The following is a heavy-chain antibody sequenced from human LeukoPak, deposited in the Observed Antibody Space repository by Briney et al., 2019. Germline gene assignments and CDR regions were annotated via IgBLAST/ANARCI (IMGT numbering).Heavy chain of an antibody. CDR3: ARDCSSTSCFCS. J-gene: IGHJ4*02. Sequence: SQTLSLTCTVSGGSISSGDYYWSWIRQPPGKGLEWIGYIYYSGSTYYNPSLKSRVTISVDTSKNQFSLELSSVTAADTAVYYCARDCSSTSCFCSWGQGTLVTVSS. CDR1: GGSISSGDYY. D-gene: IGHD2-2*01. CDR2: IYYSGST. V-gene: IGHV4-30-4*08.